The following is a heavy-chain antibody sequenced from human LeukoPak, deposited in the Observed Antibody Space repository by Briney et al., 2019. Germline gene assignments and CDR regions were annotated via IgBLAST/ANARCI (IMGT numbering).Heavy chain of an antibody. CDR2: ISSSSSLI. CDR3: AKVDRGDYSSSPVPYYNYYMNV. Sequence: GGSLRLSCAASGFTFSYYSMNWVRQAPGRGLEWVSCISSSSSLIFYSDSVRGRFNISRDNAKNLLYLHKNSLRVEDTAVYYCAKVDRGDYSSSPVPYYNYYMNVWGKGTTVTVSS. D-gene: IGHD6-13*01. J-gene: IGHJ6*03. CDR1: GFTFSYYS. V-gene: IGHV3-21*01.